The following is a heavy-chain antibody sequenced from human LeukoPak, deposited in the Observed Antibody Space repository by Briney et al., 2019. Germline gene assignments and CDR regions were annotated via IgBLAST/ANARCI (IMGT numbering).Heavy chain of an antibody. CDR3: TTDYSSGWYSPPSIDY. D-gene: IGHD6-19*01. J-gene: IGHJ4*02. CDR1: GFTFSSYA. Sequence: GGSLRLSCAASGFTFSSYAMSWVRQAPGKGLEWVSAISGSGGSTYYADSVKGRFTISRGNSKNTLYLQMNSLKTEDTAVYYCTTDYSSGWYSPPSIDYWGQGTLVTVSS. CDR2: ISGSGGST. V-gene: IGHV3-23*01.